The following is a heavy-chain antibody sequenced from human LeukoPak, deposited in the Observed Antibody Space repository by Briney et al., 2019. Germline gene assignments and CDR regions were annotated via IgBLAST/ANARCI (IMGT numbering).Heavy chain of an antibody. CDR3: ARTPYISNWFFFDY. J-gene: IGHJ4*02. CDR1: GLTFTTYS. D-gene: IGHD6-13*01. V-gene: IGHV3-48*02. Sequence: GGSLTLSCAPSGLTFTTYSMNWVRQAPGRGLEWVAYISTSSSSIYYADSVKGRFTVSRDNAKNSLYLQMNSLRDEDTAVYYCARTPYISNWFFFDYWGQGTLVTVSS. CDR2: ISTSSSSI.